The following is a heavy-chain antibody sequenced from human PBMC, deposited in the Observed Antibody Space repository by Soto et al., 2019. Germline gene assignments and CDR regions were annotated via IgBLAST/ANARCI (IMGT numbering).Heavy chain of an antibody. CDR2: ISNGSKTI. J-gene: IGHJ4*02. V-gene: IGHV3-48*02. CDR3: AREDILGARSFDY. Sequence: RGAVRRYCVASGVTFSSYSVNWVRQAPGKGLEWVSYISNGSKTIYYADSVKGRFTVSRDNAKNSQFLQMNSLRDEDTAVYYCAREDILGARSFDYWGQGTLVTVSS. CDR1: GVTFSSYS. D-gene: IGHD1-26*01.